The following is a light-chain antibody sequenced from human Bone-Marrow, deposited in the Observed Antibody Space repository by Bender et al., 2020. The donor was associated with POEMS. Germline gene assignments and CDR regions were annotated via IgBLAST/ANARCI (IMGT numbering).Light chain of an antibody. CDR3: CSYAGSRTFVL. J-gene: IGLJ3*02. V-gene: IGLV2-23*02. Sequence: QSALTQPASVSGSPGQSITISCTGSSTDVGSYNLVSWYQQHPGTAPKLMIYEVNKRPSGVSDRFSGYKSGTTASLTISGLQADDEGDYYCCSYAGSRTFVLFGGGTKLTVL. CDR2: EVN. CDR1: STDVGSYNL.